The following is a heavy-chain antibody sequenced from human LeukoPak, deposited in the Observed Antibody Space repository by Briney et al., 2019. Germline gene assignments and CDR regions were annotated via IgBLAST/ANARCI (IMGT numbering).Heavy chain of an antibody. CDR3: ARVQLYYYGSGSYYNGNDY. CDR2: ISSSSSTI. V-gene: IGHV3-48*01. J-gene: IGHJ4*02. CDR1: GFTFSSYA. Sequence: GGSLRLSCAASGFTFSSYAMSWVRQAPGKGLEWVSYISSSSSTIYYADSVKGRFTISRDNAKNSLYLQMNSLRAEDTAVYYCARVQLYYYGSGSYYNGNDYWGQGTLVTVSS. D-gene: IGHD3-10*01.